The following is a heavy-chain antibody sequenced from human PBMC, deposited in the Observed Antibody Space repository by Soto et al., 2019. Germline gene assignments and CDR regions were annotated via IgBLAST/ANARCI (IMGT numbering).Heavy chain of an antibody. CDR3: ARRPSSGYAYYFDY. D-gene: IGHD3-22*01. CDR1: DDSISSSTYY. Sequence: SETLSLTCSVSDDSISSSTYYWGWIRQPPGKGLEWLGYIFYTGSTYKNPSLKSRVTISADSSKNQFSVNLTSVTATDTAVYYCARRPSSGYAYYFDYWDQGILVTVSS. J-gene: IGHJ4*02. CDR2: IFYTGST. V-gene: IGHV4-39*01.